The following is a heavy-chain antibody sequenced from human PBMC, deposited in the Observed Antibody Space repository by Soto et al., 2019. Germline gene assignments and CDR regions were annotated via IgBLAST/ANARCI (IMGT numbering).Heavy chain of an antibody. D-gene: IGHD3-3*01. CDR1: GFSFSASP. CDR3: ARTRRPYDAWGGYYPHYFHS. J-gene: IGHJ4*02. V-gene: IGHV3-48*02. Sequence: EVQLVESGGGLVQPGGSLRLSCAASGFSFSASPMNWVRQAPGKGLEWLSYISGSSNTIHYADSVEGRFTISRDNAGNSLYLQMNSLRDEDTAVYYCARTRRPYDAWGGYYPHYFHSWGQGTLVTVSS. CDR2: ISGSSNTI.